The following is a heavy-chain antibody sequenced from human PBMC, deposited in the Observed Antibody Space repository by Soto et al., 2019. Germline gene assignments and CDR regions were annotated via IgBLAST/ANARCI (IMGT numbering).Heavy chain of an antibody. CDR3: ARGQQLVADWLDP. Sequence: PGGPLRLSCTDSGFPFSDSYMTWIRPAPGKGLEEIATISSTGSTPYYADSVKGRFTISRDNAQNSLYLEMNNLRAEDTAVYYCARGQQLVADWLDPWGQGILVTVS. D-gene: IGHD6-6*01. CDR1: GFPFSDSY. J-gene: IGHJ5*02. CDR2: ISSTGSTP. V-gene: IGHV3-11*01.